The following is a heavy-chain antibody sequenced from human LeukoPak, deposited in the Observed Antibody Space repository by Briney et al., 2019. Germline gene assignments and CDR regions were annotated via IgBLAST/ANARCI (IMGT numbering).Heavy chain of an antibody. CDR1: GGSISSYY. CDR3: VRTPRVASRWGPIDY. V-gene: IGHV4-4*09. D-gene: IGHD2-15*01. J-gene: IGHJ4*02. Sequence: SETLSLTCTVSGGSISSYYWSWIRQPPGKGLEWIGYIYTSGSTNYNPSLKSRVTISVDTSKNQFSLKLSSVTAADTAVYYCVRTPRVASRWGPIDYWGQGTLVTVSS. CDR2: IYTSGST.